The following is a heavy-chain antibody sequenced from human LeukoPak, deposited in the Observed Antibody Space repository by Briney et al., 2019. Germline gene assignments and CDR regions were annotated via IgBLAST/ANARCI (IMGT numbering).Heavy chain of an antibody. CDR2: FYPEDGET. Sequence: ASVKVSCKVSGYTLTELSMHWVRQAPGKGVEWMGGFYPEDGETIYAQKFQGRGTMTEDTSTVKAYMELGSLSSEGTAVYYCATQREGYCSGGSCFFNWFDPWGQGTLVTVSS. CDR1: GYTLTELS. D-gene: IGHD2-15*01. CDR3: ATQREGYCSGGSCFFNWFDP. V-gene: IGHV1-24*01. J-gene: IGHJ5*02.